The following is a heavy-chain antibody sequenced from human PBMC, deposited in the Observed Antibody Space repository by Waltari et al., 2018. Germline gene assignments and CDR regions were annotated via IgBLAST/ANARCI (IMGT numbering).Heavy chain of an antibody. Sequence: QITLKESGPTLVKPTQTLTLTCTFSGFSLSTSVVGVGWIRQPPGKALEWLALIYWNDDKRYSPSLKSRLTITKDTSKNQVVLTMTNMDPVDTATYYCAHTPYCSGGSCYPFVYWGQGTLVTVSS. V-gene: IGHV2-5*01. CDR2: IYWNDDK. CDR1: GFSLSTSVVG. CDR3: AHTPYCSGGSCYPFVY. J-gene: IGHJ4*02. D-gene: IGHD2-15*01.